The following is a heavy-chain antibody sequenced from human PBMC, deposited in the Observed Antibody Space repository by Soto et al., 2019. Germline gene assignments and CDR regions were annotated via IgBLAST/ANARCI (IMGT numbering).Heavy chain of an antibody. Sequence: SETLSLTCTVSGGSVSSGSYYWSWIRQPPGKGLEWIGYIYYSGSTNYNPSLKSRVTISVDTSKNQFSLKLSSVTAADTAVYYCARGHLRMNDAFDIWGQGTMVTVSS. CDR1: GGSVSSGSYY. CDR3: ARGHLRMNDAFDI. V-gene: IGHV4-61*01. J-gene: IGHJ3*02. D-gene: IGHD4-17*01. CDR2: IYYSGST.